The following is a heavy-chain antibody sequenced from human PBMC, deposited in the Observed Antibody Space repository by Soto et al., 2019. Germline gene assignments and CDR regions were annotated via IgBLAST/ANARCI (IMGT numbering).Heavy chain of an antibody. V-gene: IGHV1-24*01. D-gene: IGHD1-1*01. J-gene: IGHJ6*02. CDR3: VRVRRQGATWYNSYCMDV. CDR2: FDPEDSKM. Sequence: ASVKVSCKVTGYSLSEFSMHWVRQAPGKGLEWMGGFDPEDSKMAPAQKFQGRLTLTEDTSAETAYMELRSLRSEDTAVYYCVRVRRQGATWYNSYCMDVWG. CDR1: GYSLSEFS.